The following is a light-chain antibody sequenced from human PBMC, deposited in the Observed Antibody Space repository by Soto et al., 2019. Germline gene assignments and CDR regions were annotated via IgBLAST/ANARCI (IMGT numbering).Light chain of an antibody. J-gene: IGKJ4*01. V-gene: IGKV1-16*01. CDR1: QDISNY. CDR2: DAS. Sequence: DIPMTQSPSSLSASVGDRVTITCRASQDISNYLAWFQLKPGKAPKSLIYDASSLQRGVPSRFSGSRCGTEFTLTISSLQPEDFATYYCQQFNTCPITYGGGTKVEIK. CDR3: QQFNTCPIT.